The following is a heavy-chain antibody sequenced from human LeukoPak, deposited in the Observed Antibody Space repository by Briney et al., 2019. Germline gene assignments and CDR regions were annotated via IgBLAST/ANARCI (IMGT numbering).Heavy chain of an antibody. J-gene: IGHJ4*02. CDR1: GGSFSGYY. CDR2: INHSGST. D-gene: IGHD3-16*02. Sequence: SETLSLTCAVYGGSFSGYYWSWIRQPPGKGLEWIGEINHSGSTNYNPSLKSRVTISVDTSKNQFSLKLSSVTAADTAVYYCARSAIVLPLDYWGQGTLVTVSS. V-gene: IGHV4-34*01. CDR3: ARSAIVLPLDY.